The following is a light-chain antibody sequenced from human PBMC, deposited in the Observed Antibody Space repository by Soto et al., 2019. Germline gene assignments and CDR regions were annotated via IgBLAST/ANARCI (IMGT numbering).Light chain of an antibody. J-gene: IGKJ2*02. V-gene: IGKV1-5*01. CDR1: QSISSW. Sequence: DIQMTQSPSTLSASVGDRVTITCRASQSISSWLAWYQQKPGKAPKLLIYDASSLESGVPSRFSGSGSGTEFPLTISSLQPDDFATYSCQQYNSYSPWTFGQGTKLEIK. CDR2: DAS. CDR3: QQYNSYSPWT.